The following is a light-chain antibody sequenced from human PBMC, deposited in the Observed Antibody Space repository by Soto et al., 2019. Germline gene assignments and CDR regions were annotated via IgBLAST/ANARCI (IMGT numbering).Light chain of an antibody. J-gene: IGKJ2*01. CDR1: QSISSW. CDR3: QQYKDYPYT. V-gene: IGKV1-5*03. CDR2: KAS. Sequence: DIQKTQSPSTLSASVGDRVTNTCRASQSISSWLAWYQRKPGKAPKLLIYKASTLQSGVPSRFSGSGSGTEFALTISSLQPDDFATYYCQQYKDYPYTFGQGSKLEIK.